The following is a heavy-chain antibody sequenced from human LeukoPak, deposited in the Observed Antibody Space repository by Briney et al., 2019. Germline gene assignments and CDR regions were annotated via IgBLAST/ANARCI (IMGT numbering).Heavy chain of an antibody. D-gene: IGHD3-22*01. CDR1: GDSISSGDYY. V-gene: IGHV4-61*02. Sequence: PSQTLSLTCTVSGDSISSGDYYWSWVRQPAGTGLEWIGRISSSGSTNYNPSLKSRVTISVDTSKNQFSLKLSSVTAADTAVYFCARGLYSYDSSGAFDIWGQGTMVTVSS. CDR3: ARGLYSYDSSGAFDI. CDR2: ISSSGST. J-gene: IGHJ3*02.